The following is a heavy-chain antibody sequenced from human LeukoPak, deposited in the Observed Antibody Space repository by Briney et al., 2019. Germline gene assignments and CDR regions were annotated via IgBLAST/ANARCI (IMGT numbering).Heavy chain of an antibody. V-gene: IGHV1-2*02. J-gene: IGHJ3*02. Sequence: ASVKVSCKASGYTFSGSYMHWVRQAPGQGLEWMGWINPNSGGTNYAQKFQGRVTMTRDTSISTAYMELSRLRSDDTAVYYCARGPMRAQYYYDSSGYYYVGAFDIWGQGTMVTVSS. D-gene: IGHD3-22*01. CDR1: GYTFSGSY. CDR3: ARGPMRAQYYYDSSGYYYVGAFDI. CDR2: INPNSGGT.